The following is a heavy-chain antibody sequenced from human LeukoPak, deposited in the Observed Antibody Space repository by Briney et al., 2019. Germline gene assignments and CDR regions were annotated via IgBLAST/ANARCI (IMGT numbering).Heavy chain of an antibody. J-gene: IGHJ4*02. CDR2: IDHRGTA. CDR1: GASYNAYY. D-gene: IGHD3-3*01. V-gene: IGHV4-34*01. Sequence: PSEPLSLTCAVYGASYNAYYWSWIRQPTGKGLEWIGDIDHRGTANYNPSLKSRLTISADASKNQFSLKLNSVTDADTAVYYCAVGITIFGVAASFDSWGQGNLVIVSS. CDR3: AVGITIFGVAASFDS.